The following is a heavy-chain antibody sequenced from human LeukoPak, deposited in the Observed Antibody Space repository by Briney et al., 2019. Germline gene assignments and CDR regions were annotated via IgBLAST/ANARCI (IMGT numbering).Heavy chain of an antibody. J-gene: IGHJ4*02. Sequence: SETLSLTCAVSGGSISNYYWSWIRQPPGKGLEWIGYIYYSGSTNYNPSLRSRVTISVDTSKNQFSLKLSSVTAADTAVYYCARSHGSGSYYNLNDYWGQGTLVTVSS. V-gene: IGHV4-59*01. D-gene: IGHD3-10*01. CDR1: GGSISNYY. CDR3: ARSHGSGSYYNLNDY. CDR2: IYYSGST.